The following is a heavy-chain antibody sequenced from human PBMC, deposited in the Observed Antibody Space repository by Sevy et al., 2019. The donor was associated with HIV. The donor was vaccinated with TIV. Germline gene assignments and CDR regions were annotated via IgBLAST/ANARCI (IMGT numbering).Heavy chain of an antibody. Sequence: GSLRLSCAVSGFTFSNAWMNWVRQAPGTGLQWVGLIKSKIDGETTDYVAPVKGRFTISRDDSRNTLYLQMNSLKTEDTGVYYCATAPGYYDSAPFDYWGPGTLVTVSS. V-gene: IGHV3-15*01. CDR1: GFTFSNAW. CDR2: IKSKIDGETT. D-gene: IGHD3-22*01. CDR3: ATAPGYYDSAPFDY. J-gene: IGHJ4*02.